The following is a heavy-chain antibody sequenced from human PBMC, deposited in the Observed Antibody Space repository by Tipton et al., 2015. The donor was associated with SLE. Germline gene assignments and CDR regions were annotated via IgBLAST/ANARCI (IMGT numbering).Heavy chain of an antibody. CDR1: GGTFSSYA. CDR2: IIPIFGTA. D-gene: IGHD1-1*01. Sequence: QLVQSRAEVKKPGSSVKVSCKAYGGTFSSYAISWARHAPGQGLEWMGGIIPIFGTANYAQKFQGRVTITADESTSTVYMELSSLISEDTAVYYCASGGERFAFDIWGQGTMVTVSS. CDR3: ASGGERFAFDI. J-gene: IGHJ3*02. V-gene: IGHV1-69*01.